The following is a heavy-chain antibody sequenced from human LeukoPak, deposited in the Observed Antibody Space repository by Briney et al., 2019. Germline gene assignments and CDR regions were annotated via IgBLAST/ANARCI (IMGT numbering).Heavy chain of an antibody. CDR1: GGSISSSNW. J-gene: IGHJ4*02. Sequence: SETLSLTCAVSGGSISSSNWWSWVRQPPGKGLEWIGEIYHSGSTNYNPSLKSRVTISVDKSKNQFSLKLSSVTAADTAVYYCARIERRWLQPRGGYFDYWGQGTLVTVSS. CDR2: IYHSGST. CDR3: ARIERRWLQPRGGYFDY. D-gene: IGHD5-24*01. V-gene: IGHV4-4*02.